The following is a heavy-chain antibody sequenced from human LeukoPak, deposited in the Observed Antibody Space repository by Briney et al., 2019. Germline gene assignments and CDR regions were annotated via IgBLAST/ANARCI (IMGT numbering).Heavy chain of an antibody. J-gene: IGHJ4*02. Sequence: SVKVSCKASGGTFSSYAISWVRQAPGQGLEWMGRIIPILGIANYAQKFQGRVTITADKSTSTAYMELSSLRSEDTAVYYCARGPVVLSVYFDYWGQGTLVTVSS. D-gene: IGHD2-15*01. V-gene: IGHV1-69*04. CDR2: IIPILGIA. CDR1: GGTFSSYA. CDR3: ARGPVVLSVYFDY.